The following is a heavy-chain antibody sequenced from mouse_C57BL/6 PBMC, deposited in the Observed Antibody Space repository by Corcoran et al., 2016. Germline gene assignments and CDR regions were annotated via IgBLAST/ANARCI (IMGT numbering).Heavy chain of an antibody. CDR1: GYTFTDYY. CDR3: ARGGDYDAELRYFDV. Sequence: EVQLQQSGPELVKPGASVKISCKASGYTFTDYYMNWVKQSHGKSLEWIGDINPNNGGTSYNQKFKGKATLTVDKSSSTAYMELRSLTSEDSAVYYCARGGDYDAELRYFDVWGTGTTVTVSS. V-gene: IGHV1-26*01. J-gene: IGHJ1*03. CDR2: INPNNGGT. D-gene: IGHD2-4*01.